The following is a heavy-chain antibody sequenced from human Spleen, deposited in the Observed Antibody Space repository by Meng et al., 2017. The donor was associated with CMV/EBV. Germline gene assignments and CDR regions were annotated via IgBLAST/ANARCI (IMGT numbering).Heavy chain of an antibody. CDR1: GFTFDDYA. CDR3: AKGESSLAGWFDP. Sequence: SLKISCAASGFTFDDYAMHWVRQAPGKGLEWVSGISWNSGSIGYADSVKGRFTISRDNAKNSLYLQMNSLRAEDMALYYCAKGESSLAGWFDPWGQGTLVTVSS. J-gene: IGHJ5*02. V-gene: IGHV3-9*03. CDR2: ISWNSGSI. D-gene: IGHD6-19*01.